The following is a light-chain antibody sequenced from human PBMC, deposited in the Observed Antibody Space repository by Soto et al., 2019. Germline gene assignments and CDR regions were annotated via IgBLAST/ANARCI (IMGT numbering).Light chain of an antibody. J-gene: IGKJ4*01. V-gene: IGKV3-11*01. CDR2: DAS. Sequence: EIVLTQSPATLSLSPGERATLSCRASQSVSSCLAWYQQKPGQAPRLLIYDASNRATGIPARFSGSGSGTDFTLTISSLEPEDFAVYYCQQRSNWAPGSITFGGGTKVEIK. CDR1: QSVSSC. CDR3: QQRSNWAPGSIT.